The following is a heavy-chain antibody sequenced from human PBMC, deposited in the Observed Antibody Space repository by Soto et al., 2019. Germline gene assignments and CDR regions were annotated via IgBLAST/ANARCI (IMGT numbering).Heavy chain of an antibody. CDR3: VRRRDYGGNSGAFDI. CDR1: GGTFSSYA. D-gene: IGHD4-17*01. V-gene: IGHV1-69*13. CDR2: IIPIFSTA. Sequence: ASVKVSCKASGGTFSSYAISWVRQAPGQGLEWMGGIIPIFSTANYAQTFQGRVTITADESTSTAYMELSSLRSEDTAVYYCVRRRDYGGNSGAFDIWGQGTMVTVSS. J-gene: IGHJ3*02.